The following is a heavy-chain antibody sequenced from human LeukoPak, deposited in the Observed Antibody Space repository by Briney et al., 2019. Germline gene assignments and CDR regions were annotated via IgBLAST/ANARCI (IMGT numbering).Heavy chain of an antibody. CDR1: GFTFSSYE. D-gene: IGHD3-22*01. Sequence: GSLRLSCAASGFTFSSYEMNWVRQAPGKGLEWIGSIYYSGSTYYNPSLKSRVTISVDTSKNQFSLKLSSVTAADTAVYYCARGYYDSSGYYFDCWGQGTLVTVSS. J-gene: IGHJ4*02. CDR2: IYYSGST. V-gene: IGHV4-39*07. CDR3: ARGYYDSSGYYFDC.